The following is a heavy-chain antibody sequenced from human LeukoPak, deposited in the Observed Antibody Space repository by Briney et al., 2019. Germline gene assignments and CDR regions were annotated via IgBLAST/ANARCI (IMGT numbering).Heavy chain of an antibody. D-gene: IGHD3-9*01. J-gene: IGHJ6*02. V-gene: IGHV3-23*01. CDR1: GFTFSSYA. CDR3: AKADGDFDWLLLSTYYYYYGMDV. CDR2: IRGGDGSS. Sequence: GGSLRLSCAASGFTFSSYAMSWVRQAPGKGLEWVSAIRGGDGSSYYTDSVKGRFTISRDNSKNTLYLQMDSLRAEDTAVYYCAKADGDFDWLLLSTYYYYYGMDVWGQGTTVTVSS.